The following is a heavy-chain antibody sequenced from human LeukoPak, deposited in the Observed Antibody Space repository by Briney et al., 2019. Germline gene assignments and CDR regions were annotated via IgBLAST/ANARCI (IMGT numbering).Heavy chain of an antibody. CDR1: GFTVSSNY. V-gene: IGHV3-53*01. CDR2: IYSGGST. D-gene: IGHD3-9*01. CDR3: ARDHYDILTGQDFQH. Sequence: GGSLRLSCAASGFTVSSNYMSWVRQAPGKGLEWVSVIYSGGSTYYADSVKGRFTISRDNSKNTLYLQMNSLRAEGTAVYYCARDHYDILTGQDFQHWGQGTLVTVSS. J-gene: IGHJ1*01.